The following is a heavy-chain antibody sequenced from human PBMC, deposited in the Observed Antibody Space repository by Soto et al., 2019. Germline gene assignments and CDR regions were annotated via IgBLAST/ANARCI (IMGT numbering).Heavy chain of an antibody. V-gene: IGHV3-30-3*01. CDR3: ARALMTYYHDY. J-gene: IGHJ4*02. D-gene: IGHD3-10*01. CDR2: ISFDGSNK. Sequence: VGSLRLSCAVSGFTFSSYSMHWVRQAPGKGLEWVAVISFDGSNKYYADSVKGRFTISRDNSKSTLYLQMNSLRAEDTAVYYCARALMTYYHDYWGQGTLVTVSS. CDR1: GFTFSSYS.